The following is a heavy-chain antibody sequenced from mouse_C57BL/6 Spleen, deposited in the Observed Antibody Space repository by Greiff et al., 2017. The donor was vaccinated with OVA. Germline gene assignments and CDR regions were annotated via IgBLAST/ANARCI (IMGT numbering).Heavy chain of an antibody. CDR2: ISSGSSTI. CDR3: ARGRFAY. J-gene: IGHJ3*01. CDR1: GFTFSDYR. Sequence: EVQLVESGGGLVKPGGSLKLSCAASGFTFSDYRMHWVRQAPEKGLEWVAYISSGSSTIYSADTVKGRFTISRDNAKNTLFLQMTSLRSEDTAMYYCARGRFAYWGQGTLVTVSA. V-gene: IGHV5-17*01.